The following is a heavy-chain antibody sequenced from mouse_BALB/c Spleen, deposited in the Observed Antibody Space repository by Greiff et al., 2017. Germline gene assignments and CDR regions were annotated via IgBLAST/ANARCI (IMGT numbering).Heavy chain of an antibody. D-gene: IGHD2-4*01. CDR3: ARLGDYDGFAD. V-gene: IGHV1-9*01. CDR2: ILPGSGST. Sequence: QVQLQQSGAELMKPGASVKISCKATGYTFSSYWIEWVKQRPGHGLEWIGEILPGSGSTNYNEKFKGKATFTADTSSNTAYMQLSSLTSEDSAVYYCARLGDYDGFADWGQGTLVTVSA. J-gene: IGHJ3*01. CDR1: GYTFSSYW.